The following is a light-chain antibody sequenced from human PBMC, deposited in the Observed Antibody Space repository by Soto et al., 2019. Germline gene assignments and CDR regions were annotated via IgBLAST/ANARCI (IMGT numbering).Light chain of an antibody. CDR3: QQRSNWPPIFT. V-gene: IGKV3-11*01. CDR1: QSVSSS. Sequence: EIVLTQSPATLSLSPGERGTLSCRASQSVSSSLAWHQQKPGQAPRLLIYDASNRATGIPARFSGSGSGTDFTLTISSLEPEDFAVYYCQQRSNWPPIFTFGPGTKVDIK. CDR2: DAS. J-gene: IGKJ3*01.